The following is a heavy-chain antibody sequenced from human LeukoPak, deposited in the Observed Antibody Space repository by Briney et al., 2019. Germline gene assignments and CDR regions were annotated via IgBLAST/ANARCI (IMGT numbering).Heavy chain of an antibody. Sequence: SETLSLTCTVSGGSISSGSYYWSWIRQPAGKGLEWIGRIYTSGSTNYNPSLKSRVTISVDTSKNQFSLKLSSVTAADTALYYCACFDSSGYYYWNYWGQGTLVTVSS. CDR3: ACFDSSGYYYWNY. D-gene: IGHD3-22*01. CDR2: IYTSGST. J-gene: IGHJ4*02. CDR1: GGSISSGSYY. V-gene: IGHV4-61*02.